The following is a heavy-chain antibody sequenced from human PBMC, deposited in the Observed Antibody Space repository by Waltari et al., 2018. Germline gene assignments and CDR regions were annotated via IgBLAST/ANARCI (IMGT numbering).Heavy chain of an antibody. CDR1: GYTFTSYD. V-gene: IGHV1-8*01. CDR3: ARGPGLPEMATITYWFDP. J-gene: IGHJ5*02. Sequence: QVQLVQSGAEVKKPGASVKVSCKASGYTFTSYDINWVRQATGQGLEWMGWMNPNSGNTGYAQKFQGRVTMTRNTSISTAYMELSSLRSEDTAVYYCARGPGLPEMATITYWFDPWGQGTLVTVSS. CDR2: MNPNSGNT. D-gene: IGHD5-12*01.